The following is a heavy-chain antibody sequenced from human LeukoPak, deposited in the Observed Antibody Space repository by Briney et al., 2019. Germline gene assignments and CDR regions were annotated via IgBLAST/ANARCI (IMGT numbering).Heavy chain of an antibody. Sequence: GGSLRLSCAASGFTFSSYEMNWVRQAPGKGLEWVSYISSSGSTIYYADSVKGRFTISRDNAKNSLYLQMNSLRAEDTAVYYCARVYYDSSGYYPEYWGQGTLVTVSS. V-gene: IGHV3-48*03. D-gene: IGHD3-22*01. J-gene: IGHJ4*02. CDR2: ISSSGSTI. CDR1: GFTFSSYE. CDR3: ARVYYDSSGYYPEY.